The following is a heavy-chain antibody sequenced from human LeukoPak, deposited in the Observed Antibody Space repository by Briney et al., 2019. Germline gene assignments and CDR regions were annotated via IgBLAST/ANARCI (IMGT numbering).Heavy chain of an antibody. D-gene: IGHD3-22*01. CDR2: ISGSGGST. Sequence: GGSLRLSCAASGFTFSSYAMSWVRRAPGKGLEWVSAISGSGGSTYYADSVKGRFTISRDNSKNTLYLQMNSLRAEDTAVYYCAKDYSSGHYYNAFDIWGQGTMVTVSS. J-gene: IGHJ3*02. V-gene: IGHV3-23*01. CDR1: GFTFSSYA. CDR3: AKDYSSGHYYNAFDI.